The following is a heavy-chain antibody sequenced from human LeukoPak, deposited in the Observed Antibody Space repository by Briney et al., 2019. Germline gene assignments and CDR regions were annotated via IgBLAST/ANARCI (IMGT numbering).Heavy chain of an antibody. V-gene: IGHV4-39*01. CDR2: IYYSGST. CDR1: GFTFSSYSMN. J-gene: IGHJ4*02. D-gene: IGHD6-6*01. Sequence: GSLRLSCAASGFTFSSYSMNWVRQPPGKGLEWIGSIYYSGSTYYNPSLKSRVTISVDTSKNQFPLKLSSVTAADTAVYYCARSSPGNFDYWGQGTLVTVSS. CDR3: ARSSPGNFDY.